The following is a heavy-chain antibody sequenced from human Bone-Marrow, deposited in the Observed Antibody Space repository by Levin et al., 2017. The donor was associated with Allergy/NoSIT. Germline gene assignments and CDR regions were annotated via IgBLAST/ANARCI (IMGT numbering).Heavy chain of an antibody. CDR2: INHRGGT. CDR1: GGSLSGYY. J-gene: IGHJ3*02. CDR3: AREVISARGAFDI. V-gene: IGHV4-34*01. Sequence: SETLSLTCGVYGGSLSGYYWSWFRQPPRKGLEWIGEINHRGGTNYNLSLKSRVTISVDTSKNQFSLRLSSVTAADTAVYYCAREVISARGAFDIWGQGTMVTVSS. D-gene: IGHD2-21*01.